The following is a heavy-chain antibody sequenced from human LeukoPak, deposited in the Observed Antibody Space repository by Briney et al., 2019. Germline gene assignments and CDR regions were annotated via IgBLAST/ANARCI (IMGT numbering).Heavy chain of an antibody. J-gene: IGHJ4*02. CDR2: INHSGST. V-gene: IGHV4-34*01. Sequence: SETLSLTCAVYGGSFSGYYWSWIRQPPGKGLEWIGEINHSGSTNYNPSLKSRVTISVDTSKNQFSLKLSSVTAADTAVYYWARGAHIVATICVGRPPAKHHYFDYWGQGTLVTVSS. D-gene: IGHD5-12*01. CDR3: ARGAHIVATICVGRPPAKHHYFDY. CDR1: GGSFSGYY.